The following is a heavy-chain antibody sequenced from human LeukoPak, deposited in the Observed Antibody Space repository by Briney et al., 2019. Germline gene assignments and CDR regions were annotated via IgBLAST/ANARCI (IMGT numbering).Heavy chain of an antibody. CDR3: ARDSTVPVAGIYYYYYGMDV. D-gene: IGHD6-19*01. CDR2: INPNSGGT. Sequence: ASVKVSCKASGYTFTGYYMHWVRQAPGQGLEWMGRINPNSGGTNYAQKFQGRVTMTRDTSISTAYMELSRLRSDDTAVYYCARDSTVPVAGIYYYYYGMDVWGQGTTVTVSS. J-gene: IGHJ6*02. V-gene: IGHV1-2*06. CDR1: GYTFTGYY.